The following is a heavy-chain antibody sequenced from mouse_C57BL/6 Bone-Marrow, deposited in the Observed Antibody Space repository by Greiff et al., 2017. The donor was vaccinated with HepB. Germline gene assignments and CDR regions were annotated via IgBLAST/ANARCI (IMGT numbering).Heavy chain of an antibody. J-gene: IGHJ1*03. V-gene: IGHV12-3*01. Sequence: VQLQQSGPGLVKPSQSLFLTCSITGFPITSGYYWIWIRQSPGKPLEWMGYITHSGETFYNPSLQSPISITRETSKNQFFLQLNSVTTEDTAMYYCAGGIRWYFDVWGTGTTVTVSS. CDR3: AGGIRWYFDV. D-gene: IGHD2-4*01. CDR2: ITHSGET. CDR1: GFPITSGYY.